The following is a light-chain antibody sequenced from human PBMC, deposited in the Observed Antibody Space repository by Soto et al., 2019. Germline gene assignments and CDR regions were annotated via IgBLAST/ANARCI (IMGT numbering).Light chain of an antibody. CDR1: SSDVGAHNY. CDR3: SSYASSGTVI. V-gene: IGLV2-14*01. CDR2: DVI. J-gene: IGLJ2*01. Sequence: QSVLTQPASVSGSPGQSITISCTGTSSDVGAHNYVSWYQQHPVKAPKLMIYDVISRPSGISNRFSGSKSGNTASLTISGVQAEEEADYYCSSYASSGTVIFGGGTQLTVL.